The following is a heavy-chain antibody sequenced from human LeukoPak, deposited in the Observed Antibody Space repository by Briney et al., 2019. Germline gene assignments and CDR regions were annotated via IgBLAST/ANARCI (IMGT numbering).Heavy chain of an antibody. V-gene: IGHV6-1*01. J-gene: IGHJ4*02. D-gene: IGHD6-13*01. CDR2: TYYRSRWYK. Sequence: SQTLSLTCVISGDSVSNNSASWNWIRQSPSRGLEWLGRTYYRSRWYKDYAVSVKSRITINPDTSKNQFSLRLTSVTAADTAVYYCARVPAAGTGPDYWGQGTLVTVSS. CDR1: GDSVSNNSAS. CDR3: ARVPAAGTGPDY.